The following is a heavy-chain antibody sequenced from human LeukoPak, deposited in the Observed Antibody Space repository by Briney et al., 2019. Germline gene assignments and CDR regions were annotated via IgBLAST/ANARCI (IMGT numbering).Heavy chain of an antibody. CDR1: GGTFSNYA. J-gene: IGHJ5*02. CDR2: IIPIFGTA. CDR3: ARDTRHRYCSSTSCYRGWLDP. V-gene: IGHV1-69*13. D-gene: IGHD2-2*01. Sequence: WASVKVSCKASGGTFSNYAISWVRQAPGQGLEWMGGIIPIFGTANYAQKFQGRVTITADESTRTAYMELSSLRSEDTAVYYCARDTRHRYCSSTSCYRGWLDPWGQGTLVTVSS.